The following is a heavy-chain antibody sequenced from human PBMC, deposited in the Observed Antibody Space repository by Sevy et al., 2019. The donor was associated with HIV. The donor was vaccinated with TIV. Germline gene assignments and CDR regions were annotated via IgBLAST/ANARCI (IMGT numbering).Heavy chain of an antibody. CDR3: AKGVSGGNSGAAFDY. CDR2: ISCNSGSM. V-gene: IGHV3-9*01. J-gene: IGHJ4*02. CDR1: GFTFGNYA. D-gene: IGHD2-15*01. Sequence: GGSLRLSCAGSGFTFGNYAMYWVRQSPGKGLEWVSGISCNSGSMGYADAVEGRFTISRDNAKNSLHLEMNSLRPEDTALYYCAKGVSGGNSGAAFDYWVQGTRVTVSS.